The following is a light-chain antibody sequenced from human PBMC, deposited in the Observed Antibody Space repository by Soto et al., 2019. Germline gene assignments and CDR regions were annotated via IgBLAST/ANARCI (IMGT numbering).Light chain of an antibody. V-gene: IGKV3-20*01. J-gene: IGKJ4*01. CDR2: GAS. CDR3: QQYGSSPLT. CDR1: QSVSRNY. Sequence: EIVLTQSPGTLSLSPGESATLSCRASQSVSRNYIAWYRLKPGQTPRLLIHGASSRATGIPDRFGGSGSGTDFTLTISRLEPEDFAVYYCQQYGSSPLTFGGGTTGDIK.